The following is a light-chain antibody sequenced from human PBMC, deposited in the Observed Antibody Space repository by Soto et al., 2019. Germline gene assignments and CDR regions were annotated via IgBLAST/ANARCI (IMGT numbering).Light chain of an antibody. V-gene: IGKV3-15*01. J-gene: IGKJ5*01. Sequence: EIVMTQYPATLSVSPGERYTLSCMASQSVSSYLAWYQQKPCQAPRLLIYGASNRATGIPARFSGSGPGTEFTLTISSLQSEDFAVYYCQQSNNWPPITFGQGTRLDIK. CDR1: QSVSSY. CDR2: GAS. CDR3: QQSNNWPPIT.